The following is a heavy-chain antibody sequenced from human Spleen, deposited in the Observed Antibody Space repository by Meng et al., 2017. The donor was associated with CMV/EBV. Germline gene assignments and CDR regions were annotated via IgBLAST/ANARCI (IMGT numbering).Heavy chain of an antibody. CDR3: ATASGSYCSDAFDI. J-gene: IGHJ3*02. D-gene: IGHD1-26*01. CDR2: INPNSGGT. Sequence: ASVKVSCKASGYTFTGYYMHWVRQAPGQGLEWMGWINPNSGGTNYAQKFQGRVTMTRDTSISTAYMELRRLRSDDTAGYYCATASGSYCSDAFDIWGPGTMVTVSS. CDR1: GYTFTGYY. V-gene: IGHV1-2*02.